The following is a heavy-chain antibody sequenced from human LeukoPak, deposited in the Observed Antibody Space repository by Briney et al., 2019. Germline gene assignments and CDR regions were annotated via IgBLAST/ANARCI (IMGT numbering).Heavy chain of an antibody. Sequence: KTSETLSLTCTVSGGSISSGSYYWNWIRQPPGKGLEWIAYMYDNGKTNYNPSLKSRVTISVDTSKSQFSLKLSSVTAADTAIYYCARHPDSDGYWEYHHYYMDVWGEGTTVTVSS. CDR1: GGSISSGSYY. CDR2: MYDNGKT. J-gene: IGHJ6*03. CDR3: ARHPDSDGYWEYHHYYMDV. V-gene: IGHV4-61*01. D-gene: IGHD2-21*01.